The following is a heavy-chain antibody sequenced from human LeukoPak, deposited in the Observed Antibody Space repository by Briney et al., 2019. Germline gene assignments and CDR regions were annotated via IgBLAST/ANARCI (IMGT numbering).Heavy chain of an antibody. V-gene: IGHV3-48*01. J-gene: IGHJ4*02. CDR3: ARNYYDSSGYPDNFDY. D-gene: IGHD3-22*01. CDR1: GFTFSSYS. Sequence: GGSLRLSRAASGFTFSSYSMNWVRQAPGKGLEWVSYISSSSSTIYYADSVKGRFTISRDNAKNSLYLQMNSLRAEDTAVYYCARNYYDSSGYPDNFDYWGQGTLVTVSS. CDR2: ISSSSSTI.